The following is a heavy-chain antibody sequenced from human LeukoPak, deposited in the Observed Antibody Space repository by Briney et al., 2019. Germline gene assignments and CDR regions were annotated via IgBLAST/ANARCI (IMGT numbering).Heavy chain of an antibody. D-gene: IGHD3-22*01. J-gene: IGHJ4*02. Sequence: PSETLSLTCAVYGGSFSGYYWSWIRQPPGKGLEWIGEINHSGSTNYNPSLKSRVTISVDTSKSQFSLKLSSVTAADTAVYYCARGRREYYYDSSGRRAYFDYWGQGTLVTVSS. CDR1: GGSFSGYY. CDR2: INHSGST. CDR3: ARGRREYYYDSSGRRAYFDY. V-gene: IGHV4-34*01.